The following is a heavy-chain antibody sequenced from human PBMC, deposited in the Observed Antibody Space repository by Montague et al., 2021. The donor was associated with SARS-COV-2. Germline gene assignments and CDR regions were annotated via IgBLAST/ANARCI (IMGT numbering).Heavy chain of an antibody. CDR2: TYYRSKWYS. CDR1: GDSVSRHSVA. V-gene: IGHV6-1*01. CDR3: VRYSGWFYFDF. Sequence: CAISGDSVSRHSVAWRWIRQSPQRPLERLGRTYYRSKWYSDYAPSVRGRLTVNPDASKNEFSLELNYVTPEDTAVYYCVRYSGWFYFDFWGQGTLVTVSS. J-gene: IGHJ4*02. D-gene: IGHD6-19*01.